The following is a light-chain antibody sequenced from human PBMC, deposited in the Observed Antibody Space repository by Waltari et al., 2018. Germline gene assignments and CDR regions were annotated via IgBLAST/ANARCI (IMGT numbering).Light chain of an antibody. Sequence: IVLTQSPDTLSLSLGERATVSCRASQSVSRALAWYQQKPGQAPRLLIYGASTRATGIPDRFSGSGSGTDFSLTISRLEPDDFAIYYCQHYLRLPVTFGQGTTVEI. CDR3: QHYLRLPVT. CDR2: GAS. CDR1: QSVSRA. V-gene: IGKV3-20*01. J-gene: IGKJ1*01.